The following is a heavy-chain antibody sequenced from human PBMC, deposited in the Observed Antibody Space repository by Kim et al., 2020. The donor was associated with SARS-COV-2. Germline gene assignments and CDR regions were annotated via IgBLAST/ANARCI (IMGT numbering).Heavy chain of an antibody. J-gene: IGHJ1*01. D-gene: IGHD1-1*01. V-gene: IGHV1-8*01. CDR3: ARGVELCYYNCGC. CDR2: INPNSGST. CDR1: GYTFTGYY. Sequence: ASVKVSCKASGYTFTGYYIHWVRQATGQGLEWMGWINPNSGSTDYAQRFQGRVTMTRNTSTSTAYMEVSSLTSEDTAVYYCARGVELCYYNCGCWGPRTL.